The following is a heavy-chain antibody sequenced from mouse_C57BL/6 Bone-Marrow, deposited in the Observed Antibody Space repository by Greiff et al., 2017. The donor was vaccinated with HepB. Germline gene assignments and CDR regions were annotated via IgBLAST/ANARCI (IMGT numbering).Heavy chain of an antibody. Sequence: QVQLKQPGAELVKPGASVKLSCKASGYTFTSYWMHWVKQRPGQGLEWIGMIHPNSGSTNYNEKFKSKATLTVDKSSSTAYMQLSSLTSEDSAVYYCARGGLRRGYAMDYWGQGTSVTVSS. D-gene: IGHD2-4*01. CDR2: IHPNSGST. CDR1: GYTFTSYW. CDR3: ARGGLRRGYAMDY. V-gene: IGHV1-64*01. J-gene: IGHJ4*01.